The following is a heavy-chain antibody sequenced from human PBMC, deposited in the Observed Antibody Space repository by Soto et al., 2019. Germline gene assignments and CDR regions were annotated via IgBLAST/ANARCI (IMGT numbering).Heavy chain of an antibody. Sequence: SETLSLTCIVSGGSISSSSYYWGWIRQPPGKGLEWVGSIYYSGRTYYNPSLKSRVTISVDTSKNQFSLKLTSMTAADTAVYYCAREFNGDYFDYWGQGTLVTVSS. CDR2: IYYSGRT. V-gene: IGHV4-39*01. CDR1: GGSISSSSYY. D-gene: IGHD3-10*01. CDR3: AREFNGDYFDY. J-gene: IGHJ4*02.